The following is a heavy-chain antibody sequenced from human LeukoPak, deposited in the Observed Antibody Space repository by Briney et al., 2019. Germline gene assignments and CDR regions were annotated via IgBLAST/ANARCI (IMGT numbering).Heavy chain of an antibody. J-gene: IGHJ4*02. V-gene: IGHV3-21*01. CDR2: ISSSSSYI. D-gene: IGHD3-3*01. CDR1: GFTFSSYG. Sequence: GRSLRLSCAASGFTFSSYGMHWVRQAPGEGLEWVSSISSSSSYIYYADSVKGRFTISRDNAKNSLYLQMNSLRAEDTAVYYCAREVKGFWSGYMYYFDYWGQGTLVTVSS. CDR3: AREVKGFWSGYMYYFDY.